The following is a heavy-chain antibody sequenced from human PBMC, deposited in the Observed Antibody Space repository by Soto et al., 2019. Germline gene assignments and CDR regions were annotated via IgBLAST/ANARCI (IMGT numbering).Heavy chain of an antibody. D-gene: IGHD5-18*01. Sequence: GASVKVSCKASGYTFTSYDINWVRQATGQGLEWMGWMNPNSGNTGYAQKFQGRVTMTRNTSISTAYMELSSLRSEDTAVYYCARGGQRVQLWLNYYYYGMDVWGQGITVTVSS. CDR1: GYTFTSYD. V-gene: IGHV1-8*01. J-gene: IGHJ6*02. CDR3: ARGGQRVQLWLNYYYYGMDV. CDR2: MNPNSGNT.